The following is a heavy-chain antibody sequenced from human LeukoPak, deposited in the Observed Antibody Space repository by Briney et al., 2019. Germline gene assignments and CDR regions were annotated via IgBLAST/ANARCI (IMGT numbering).Heavy chain of an antibody. CDR3: AGTVTTEMGAFDI. V-gene: IGHV3-48*01. D-gene: IGHD4-17*01. Sequence: GGSLRLSCAASGFTFSSYTMNWVRQAPGKGLEWVSYISSSSSTIYYADSVKDRFTISRDNAKNSLYLQMHSLGAEDTAVYYCAGTVTTEMGAFDIWGQGTMVTVSS. J-gene: IGHJ3*02. CDR1: GFTFSSYT. CDR2: ISSSSSTI.